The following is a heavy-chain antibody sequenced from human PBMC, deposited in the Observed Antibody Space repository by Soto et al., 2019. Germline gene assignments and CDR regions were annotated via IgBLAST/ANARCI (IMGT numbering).Heavy chain of an antibody. CDR1: GGSISRSNW. CDR2: IYHSGST. CDR3: ARDRVTMIENYYYYGMDV. Sequence: SETLSLTCAVSGGSISRSNWWSWVRQPPGKGLEWIGEIYHSGSTNYNPSLKSRVTISVDKSKNQFSLKLSSVTAADTAVYYCARDRVTMIENYYYYGMDVWGQGTTVTVSS. D-gene: IGHD3-22*01. J-gene: IGHJ6*02. V-gene: IGHV4-4*02.